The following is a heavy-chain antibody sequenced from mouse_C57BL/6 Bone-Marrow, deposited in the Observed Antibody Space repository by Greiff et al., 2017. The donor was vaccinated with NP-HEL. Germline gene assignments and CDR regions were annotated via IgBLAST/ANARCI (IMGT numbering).Heavy chain of an antibody. J-gene: IGHJ1*03. V-gene: IGHV3-8*01. Sequence: EVQLQQSGPGLAKPSQTLSLTCSVTGYSITSDYWNWIRKFPGTKLEYMGYISYSGSTYYNPSLKRRISITRDTSKNQYYLQLNSVTTEDTATYYCAREAYGSSYWYFDVWGTGTTVTVSS. D-gene: IGHD1-1*01. CDR3: AREAYGSSYWYFDV. CDR2: ISYSGST. CDR1: GYSITSDY.